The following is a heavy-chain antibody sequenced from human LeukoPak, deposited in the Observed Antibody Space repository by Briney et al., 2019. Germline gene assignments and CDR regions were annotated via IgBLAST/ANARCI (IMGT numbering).Heavy chain of an antibody. Sequence: GGSLRLSCAASGFTFSSYWMSWVRQAPGKGLEWVANIKQDGSEKHYVDSVKGRFTISRDNAKNSLYLQMNSLRAEDTAVYYCARDDVLRYFDWLSQPQYYFDYWGQGTLVTVSS. CDR3: ARDDVLRYFDWLSQPQYYFDY. CDR1: GFTFSSYW. D-gene: IGHD3-9*01. CDR2: IKQDGSEK. J-gene: IGHJ4*02. V-gene: IGHV3-7*01.